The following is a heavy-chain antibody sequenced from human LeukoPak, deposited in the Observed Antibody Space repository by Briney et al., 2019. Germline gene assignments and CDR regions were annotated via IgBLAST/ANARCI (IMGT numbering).Heavy chain of an antibody. V-gene: IGHV1-18*01. CDR1: GYTSTSYD. CDR2: ISDYNGDT. J-gene: IGHJ4*02. CDR3: ARNQGAGLFDY. D-gene: IGHD6-19*01. Sequence: ASVKVSCKSSGYTSTSYDISWVRQAPGQGLEWMGWISDYNGDTNYAQKFQDRVTMTTDTSTRTAYMELRSLRSDDTAVYYCARNQGAGLFDYWGQGTLVTVSS.